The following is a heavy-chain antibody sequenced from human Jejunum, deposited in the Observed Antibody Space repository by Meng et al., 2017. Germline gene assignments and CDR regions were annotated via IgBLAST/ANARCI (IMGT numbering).Heavy chain of an antibody. Sequence: QVQLQESGPGLVKSSQTLSLTCTVSGGSIYGAAYDWSWIRQPPGKGLEWIGDIFYSGTSHYNPSLKSRVFMSVDTSKNQFSLKLISVTSADTAVYYCATTMTDFYDSSGYSHLDYWGQGTLVTVSS. V-gene: IGHV4-30-4*01. CDR2: IFYSGTS. CDR1: GGSIYGAAYD. J-gene: IGHJ4*02. CDR3: ATTMTDFYDSSGYSHLDY. D-gene: IGHD3-22*01.